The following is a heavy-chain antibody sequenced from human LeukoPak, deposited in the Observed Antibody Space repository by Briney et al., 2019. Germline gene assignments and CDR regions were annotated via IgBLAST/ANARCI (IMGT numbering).Heavy chain of an antibody. V-gene: IGHV3-9*01. J-gene: IGHJ4*02. CDR1: GFTFDDYA. D-gene: IGHD5-24*01. Sequence: PGRSLRLSCAASGFTFDDYAMHWVRQAPGKGLEWVSGISGNSGSTGYADSVKGRFTISRDNAKNSLYLQMNSLRAEDTAVYYCARWVPPGAAADYWGQGTLVTVSS. CDR3: ARWVPPGAAADY. CDR2: ISGNSGST.